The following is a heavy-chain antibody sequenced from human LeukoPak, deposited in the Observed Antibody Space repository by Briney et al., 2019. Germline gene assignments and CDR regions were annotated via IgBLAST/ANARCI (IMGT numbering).Heavy chain of an antibody. CDR2: ISDHGKSR. CDR1: GSIFSNYE. D-gene: IGHD6-13*01. Sequence: EGSLRLSCAASGSIFSNYEMNWVRQTPGKGLEWVSYISDHGKSRNYVDSVKGRFAISRDNAKNSLYLQMNSLRVEDTAVYFCARARIAAPLLDYWGQGSLVTVSS. CDR3: ARARIAAPLLDY. V-gene: IGHV3-48*03. J-gene: IGHJ4*02.